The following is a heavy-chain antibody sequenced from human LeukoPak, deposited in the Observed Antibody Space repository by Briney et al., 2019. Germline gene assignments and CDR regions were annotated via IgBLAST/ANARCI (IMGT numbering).Heavy chain of an antibody. V-gene: IGHV1-46*01. Sequence: GASVKVSCKASGYTFTSYYMHWVRQAPGQGLEWMGIINPSGGSTSYAQKFQGRVTMTRDTSTSTVYMELSSLRSEDTAVYYCASSVGVPAAILQAFDIWGQGTMVTVSS. J-gene: IGHJ3*02. CDR2: INPSGGST. CDR1: GYTFTSYY. CDR3: ASSVGVPAAILQAFDI. D-gene: IGHD2-2*02.